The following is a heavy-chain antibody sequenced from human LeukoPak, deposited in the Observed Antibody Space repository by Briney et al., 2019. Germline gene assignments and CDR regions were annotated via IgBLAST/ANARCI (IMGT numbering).Heavy chain of an antibody. CDR1: GFTFDDYA. D-gene: IGHD6-13*01. J-gene: IGHJ3*02. CDR2: ISGDGGST. Sequence: GGSLRLSCAASGFTFDDYALHWVRQAPGKGLEWVSLISGDGGSTYYADSVKGRFTISRDNSKSSLYLQMNSLRTEDTALYYCAKVSASSWLGAFDIWGQGTMVTVSS. V-gene: IGHV3-43*02. CDR3: AKVSASSWLGAFDI.